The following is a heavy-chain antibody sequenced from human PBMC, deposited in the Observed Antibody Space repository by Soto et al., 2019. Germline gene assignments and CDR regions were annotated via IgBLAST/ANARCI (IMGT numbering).Heavy chain of an antibody. J-gene: IGHJ4*02. D-gene: IGHD3-9*01. Sequence: GGSLRLSCAASGFTFSNYALNWVRHAPGKGLEWVSGISGGGGGTHYTDSVKGRFTISRDNSKNTVFLQMNSLRAEDTAVYFRTKGSHYDILTAYHAFDYWGQGTLVTVSS. V-gene: IGHV3-23*01. CDR1: GFTFSNYA. CDR3: TKGSHYDILTAYHAFDY. CDR2: ISGGGGGT.